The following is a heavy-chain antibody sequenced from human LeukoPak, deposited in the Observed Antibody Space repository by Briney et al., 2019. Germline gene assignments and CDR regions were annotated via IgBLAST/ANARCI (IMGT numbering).Heavy chain of an antibody. Sequence: GASVKVSCKASGYTFTGYYMHWVRQAPGQGLEWMGWINPNSGGTNYAQKFQGRVTMTRDTSISTAYMELSRLRSDDTAVYYCARNRGYSSSWYSDYYYYYVDVWGKGTTVTVSS. V-gene: IGHV1-2*02. CDR2: INPNSGGT. CDR3: ARNRGYSSSWYSDYYYYYVDV. CDR1: GYTFTGYY. D-gene: IGHD6-13*01. J-gene: IGHJ6*03.